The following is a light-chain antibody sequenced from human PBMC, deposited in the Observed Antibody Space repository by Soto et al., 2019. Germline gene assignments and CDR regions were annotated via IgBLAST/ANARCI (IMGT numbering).Light chain of an antibody. CDR3: NSYTSTGTLV. Sequence: QSVLTQPASVSGSPGQSITISCTGTSSDIGGYNYVSWYQQYPGKAPKVIIYEVTNRPSGVSDRFSGSKSGNTASLTISGLHAEDEADYYCNSYTSTGTLVFGGGTKVTVL. J-gene: IGLJ3*02. CDR2: EVT. CDR1: SSDIGGYNY. V-gene: IGLV2-14*01.